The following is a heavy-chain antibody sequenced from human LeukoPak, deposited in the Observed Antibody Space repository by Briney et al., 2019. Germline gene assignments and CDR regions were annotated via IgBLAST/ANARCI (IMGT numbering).Heavy chain of an antibody. Sequence: GGSLRLSCAASGFTVSSSYMSWVRQAPGKGLESVSLIYSGGRTYYADSVRGRFTISRDNSKNTLHLQMDRVRVEDTGLYYCARGYTYQMLDYWGQGTLVTVST. CDR2: IYSGGRT. CDR3: ARGYTYQMLDY. V-gene: IGHV3-66*01. J-gene: IGHJ4*02. CDR1: GFTVSSSY. D-gene: IGHD2-2*01.